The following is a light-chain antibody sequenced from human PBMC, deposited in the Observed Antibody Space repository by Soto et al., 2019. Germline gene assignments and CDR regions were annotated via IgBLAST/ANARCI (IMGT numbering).Light chain of an antibody. CDR2: DVS. CDR3: SSYTRSSTSYV. V-gene: IGLV2-14*03. CDR1: SSDVGGYNY. J-gene: IGLJ1*01. Sequence: QSALTQPRSVSGSPGQSVTISCTGTSSDVGGYNYVSWYQQHPGKAPKFMIYDVSNRPSRVSNRFSGSKSGNTASLTISGLQAEDEADYYCSSYTRSSTSYVFGTGTKLTVL.